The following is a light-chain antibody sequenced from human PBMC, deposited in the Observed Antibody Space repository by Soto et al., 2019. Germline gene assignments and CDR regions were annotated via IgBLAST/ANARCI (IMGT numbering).Light chain of an antibody. J-gene: IGKJ1*01. Sequence: EIVLSQCPATLYSSQGERATLSCRASQTVSSRLAWYQHKPGQAPRLLIYDSSNRATGIPARFSGSGSGTDFTLTISSLEPENFAVNYCHQGKGMPRKFGQGTKV. CDR2: DSS. CDR3: HQGKGMPRK. V-gene: IGKV3-11*01. CDR1: QTVSSR.